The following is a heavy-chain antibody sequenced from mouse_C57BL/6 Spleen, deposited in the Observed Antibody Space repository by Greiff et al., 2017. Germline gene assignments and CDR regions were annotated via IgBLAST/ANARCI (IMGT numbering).Heavy chain of an antibody. CDR1: GYTFTSYW. D-gene: IGHD2-3*01. CDR3: ARLAPGGWLVEGFAY. V-gene: IGHV1-53*01. Sequence: QVQLQQPGTELVKPGASVKLSCKASGYTFTSYWMHWVKQRPGQGLEWIGNINPSNGGTNYNEKFKSKATLTVDKSSSTAYMQLSSLTSEDSAVFYCARLAPGGWLVEGFAYWGQGTLVTVSA. CDR2: INPSNGGT. J-gene: IGHJ3*01.